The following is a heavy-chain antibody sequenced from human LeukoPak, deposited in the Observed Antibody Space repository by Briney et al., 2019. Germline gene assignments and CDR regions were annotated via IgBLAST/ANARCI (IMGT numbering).Heavy chain of an antibody. V-gene: IGHV3-23*01. CDR1: GFIFSNYA. D-gene: IGHD4-23*01. J-gene: IGHJ4*02. Sequence: GGSLRLSCAVSGFIFSNYAMSWVRQAPGKGLEWVSGISGNGGSTSYADSVKGRFTISRDNSKNTLYLQMNSLRAEDTAVYYCAIIRDTVVTPFDYWGQGTLVTVSS. CDR3: AIIRDTVVTPFDY. CDR2: ISGNGGST.